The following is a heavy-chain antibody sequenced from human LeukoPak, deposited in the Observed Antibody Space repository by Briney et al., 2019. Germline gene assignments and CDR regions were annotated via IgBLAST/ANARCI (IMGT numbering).Heavy chain of an antibody. V-gene: IGHV4-4*07. D-gene: IGHD6-19*01. CDR1: SGSISGYY. CDR2: IHTSGST. CDR3: ARAGGGGWGYFDY. Sequence: SETLSLTCTSSSGSISGYYWSWIRQPAGKGLEWIGRIHTSGSTIYNPSLKSRVTMSVDTSKNQFSLKLSSVIAADTAIYYCARAGGGGWGYFDYWGQGTLVTVSS. J-gene: IGHJ4*02.